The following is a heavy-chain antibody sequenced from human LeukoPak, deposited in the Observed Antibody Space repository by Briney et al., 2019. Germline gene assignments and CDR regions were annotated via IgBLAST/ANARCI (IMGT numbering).Heavy chain of an antibody. CDR3: TAAGIPRTGYSYDFDY. Sequence: GGSLRLSCAASGFTFSSYAMHWVRQAPGKGLEWVAGISYDGSNKYYADSVKGRFTISRDDSKNTLYLQMNSLKTEDTAVYYCTAAGIPRTGYSYDFDYWGQGTLVTVSS. CDR1: GFTFSSYA. D-gene: IGHD5-18*01. J-gene: IGHJ4*02. V-gene: IGHV3-30-3*01. CDR2: ISYDGSNK.